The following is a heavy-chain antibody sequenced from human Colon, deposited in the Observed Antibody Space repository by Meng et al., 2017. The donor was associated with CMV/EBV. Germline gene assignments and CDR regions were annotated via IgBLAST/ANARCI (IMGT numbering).Heavy chain of an antibody. V-gene: IGHV1-2*02. CDR2: IDPDSGDT. D-gene: IGHD3-10*01. CDR3: ARGGPLDGSGSPPPFGY. CDR1: GYTVTDHY. Sequence: VQLVQSGGVVKVPGASGKVPCKAAGYTVTDHYRHWVRQAPGQGLEWMAWIDPDSGDTNYAQKFQGRVTTTKDTSINTAYMELRRLRSDDTAVYFCARGGPLDGSGSPPPFGYWGQGTLVTVSS. J-gene: IGHJ4*02.